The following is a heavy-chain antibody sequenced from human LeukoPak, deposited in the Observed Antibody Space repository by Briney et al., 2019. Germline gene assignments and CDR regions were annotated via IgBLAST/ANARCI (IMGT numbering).Heavy chain of an antibody. CDR3: AKVRYYYTYDAFDI. CDR1: GFTFSTYW. Sequence: GGSLRLSCAASGFTFSTYWMTWVRQAPGKGLEWVSAISGSGGSTYYADSVKGRFTISRDNSKNTLYLQMNSLRAEDTAVYYCAKVRYYYTYDAFDIWGQGTMVTVSS. CDR2: ISGSGGST. J-gene: IGHJ3*02. D-gene: IGHD3-22*01. V-gene: IGHV3-23*01.